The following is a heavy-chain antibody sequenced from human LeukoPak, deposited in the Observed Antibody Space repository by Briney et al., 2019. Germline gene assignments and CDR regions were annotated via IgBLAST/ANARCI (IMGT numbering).Heavy chain of an antibody. Sequence: GGSLRLSCAASGFTFSSYWMSWVRQAPGKGLEWVANIKQDGSEKYYVDSVKGRFTISRDNAKNSLYLQMNSLRAEETAGYHCAREFIYYYDSSGSYPRNWYFDLWGRGTLVTVSS. J-gene: IGHJ2*01. CDR1: GFTFSSYW. D-gene: IGHD3-22*01. CDR2: IKQDGSEK. CDR3: AREFIYYYDSSGSYPRNWYFDL. V-gene: IGHV3-7*01.